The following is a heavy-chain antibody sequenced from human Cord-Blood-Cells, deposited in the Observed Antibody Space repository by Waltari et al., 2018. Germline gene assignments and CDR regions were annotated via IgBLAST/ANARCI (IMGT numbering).Heavy chain of an antibody. Sequence: QVQLVESGGGVVQPGRSLRLSCAASGFTFSSYGMHWVRQAPGKGLEWVAVIWDDGSNKYYADSVKDRFTISRDNSKNTLYLQMNSLRAEDTAVYYCASSVGRGGIAARPDDAFDIWGQGTMVTVSS. CDR1: GFTFSSYG. CDR2: IWDDGSNK. J-gene: IGHJ3*02. CDR3: ASSVGRGGIAARPDDAFDI. V-gene: IGHV3-33*01. D-gene: IGHD6-6*01.